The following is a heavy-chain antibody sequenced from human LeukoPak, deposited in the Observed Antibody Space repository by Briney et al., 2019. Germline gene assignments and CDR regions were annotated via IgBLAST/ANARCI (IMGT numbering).Heavy chain of an antibody. Sequence: GGSLRLSCAASGFTVSSNYMSWVRQAPGKGLEWVSVIYSGGSTYYADSVKGRFTISRDNSKNTLYLQMNSLRAEATAVYYCARVGAALSGLDYWGQGTLVTVSS. CDR1: GFTVSSNY. CDR2: IYSGGST. D-gene: IGHD6-13*01. CDR3: ARVGAALSGLDY. V-gene: IGHV3-53*01. J-gene: IGHJ4*02.